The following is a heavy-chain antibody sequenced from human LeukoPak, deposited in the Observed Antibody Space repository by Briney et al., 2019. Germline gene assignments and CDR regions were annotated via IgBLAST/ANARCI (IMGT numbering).Heavy chain of an antibody. CDR2: ISYDGSHK. Sequence: GESLKISCAASGFTFSRYGMHWVRQAPGKGLEWVAVISYDGSHKSYADSVKGRFTISRDNSKSTLYLQMNSLRGEDTAVYYCAKVLYYDSSGSSDYYYYGMDVWGQGTSVTVSS. D-gene: IGHD3-22*01. CDR3: AKVLYYDSSGSSDYYYYGMDV. V-gene: IGHV3-30*18. CDR1: GFTFSRYG. J-gene: IGHJ6*02.